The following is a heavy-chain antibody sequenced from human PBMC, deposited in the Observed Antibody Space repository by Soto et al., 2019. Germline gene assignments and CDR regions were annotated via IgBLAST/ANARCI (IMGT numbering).Heavy chain of an antibody. V-gene: IGHV3-21*01. CDR3: VRGGGGGLFEH. CDR2: ISRSSSYI. J-gene: IGHJ4*02. CDR1: GFIFSSYA. Sequence: PGGSLRLSCAGSGFIFSSYAMNWVRQAPGKGLEWVSSISRSSSYIYYADSVRGRFTISRDNAKNTLHLQMNSLRDEDTAVYSCVRGGGGGLFEHWGQGVLVTVSS. D-gene: IGHD2-21*01.